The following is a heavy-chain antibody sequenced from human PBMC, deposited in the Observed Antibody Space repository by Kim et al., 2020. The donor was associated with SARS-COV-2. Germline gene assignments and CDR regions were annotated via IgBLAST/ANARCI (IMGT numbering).Heavy chain of an antibody. Sequence: YSTSLKTRLTISKDTSKNQVVLTMTNMDPVDTATYYCARIQGGYYYGMDVWGQGTTVTVSS. V-gene: IGHV2-70*01. CDR3: ARIQGGYYYGMDV. J-gene: IGHJ6*02.